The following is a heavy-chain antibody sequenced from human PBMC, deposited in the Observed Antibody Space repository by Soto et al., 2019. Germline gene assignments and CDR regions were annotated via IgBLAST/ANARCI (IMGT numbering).Heavy chain of an antibody. V-gene: IGHV3-48*02. J-gene: IGHJ5*02. Sequence: EVQVVESGGGLVQPGGSLRLSCAASGFTFSSNSMNWVRQAPGKGLEWISYISSSSSTIYADSVKGRFPISRHNAKNSLYLQMNSLRDEDTAVYYCARVIWSGHLTSDLWGQGTLVNVSP. CDR1: GFTFSSNS. CDR3: ARVIWSGHLTSDL. D-gene: IGHD3-3*01. CDR2: ISSSSSTI.